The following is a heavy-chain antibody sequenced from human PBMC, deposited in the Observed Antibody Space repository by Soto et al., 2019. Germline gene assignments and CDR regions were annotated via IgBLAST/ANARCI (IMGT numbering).Heavy chain of an antibody. J-gene: IGHJ6*02. Sequence: QVQLVQSGAEVKKPGSSVKVSCKASGGTFSSYAISWVRQAPGQGLEWMGGIIPIFGTANYAQKFQGSVTITADESKSTAYMELSSLRSEATTVYYCAPRHGHPGIAAAGTYYYFYGMDVWGQGTTVTVSS. CDR3: APRHGHPGIAAAGTYYYFYGMDV. CDR1: GGTFSSYA. CDR2: IIPIFGTA. V-gene: IGHV1-69*01. D-gene: IGHD6-13*01.